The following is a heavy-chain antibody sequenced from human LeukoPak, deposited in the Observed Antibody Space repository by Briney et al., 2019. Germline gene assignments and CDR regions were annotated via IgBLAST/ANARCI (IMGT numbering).Heavy chain of an antibody. CDR1: GGTFSSYA. J-gene: IGHJ4*02. CDR2: IVPIFGTA. D-gene: IGHD3-22*01. CDR3: ASLYYYDSSGYYPDY. Sequence: SVKVSCKASGGTFSSYAISWVRQAPGQGLEWMGGIVPIFGTANYAQKFQGRVTITADESTSTAYMELSSLRSEDTAVYYCASLYYYDSSGYYPDYWGQGTLVTVSS. V-gene: IGHV1-69*13.